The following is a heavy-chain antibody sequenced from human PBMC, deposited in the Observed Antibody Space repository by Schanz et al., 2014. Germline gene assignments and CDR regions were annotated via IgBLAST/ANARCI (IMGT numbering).Heavy chain of an antibody. V-gene: IGHV3-23*03. CDR1: GFTFSSYA. CDR3: AKNQYDDVDLSSFYFDF. CDR2: FVHPGGST. D-gene: IGHD3-10*02. J-gene: IGHJ4*02. Sequence: EVHLLDSGGGLVQPGGSLRLSCAASGFTFSSYAMSWVRQAPGKGLEWVSFVHPGGSTYYPDSVKGRFTISRDSSKNTLYLQMNSLRPEDTAIYYCAKNQYDDVDLSSFYFDFWGQGTLVTVSS.